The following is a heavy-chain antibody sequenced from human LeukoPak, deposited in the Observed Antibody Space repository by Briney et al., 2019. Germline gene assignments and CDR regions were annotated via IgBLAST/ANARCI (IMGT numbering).Heavy chain of an antibody. D-gene: IGHD6-19*01. CDR2: ISSSGSSI. CDR1: GFTFSSYE. V-gene: IGHV3-48*03. J-gene: IGHJ4*02. CDR3: ARGQWLAFDY. Sequence: GGSLRLSCAASGFTFSSYEMNWVRQAPGKGLEWASYISSSGSSIYYADSVRGRFTISRDNAKNSLYLQMNSLRAEDTAVYYCARGQWLAFDYWGQGTLVTVSS.